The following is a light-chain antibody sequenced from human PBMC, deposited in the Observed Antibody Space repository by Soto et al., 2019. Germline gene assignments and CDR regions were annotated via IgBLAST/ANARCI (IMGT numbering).Light chain of an antibody. CDR2: GAS. CDR1: QSVSSSY. J-gene: IGKJ2*01. Sequence: PGERVTLSCRASQSVSSSYLTWYQQKPGQAPRLLIYGASTRATSIPARFSGSGSGTDFTLTISSLQPEDFAVYYCHPDYNSSWPFGQGTKLEIK. CDR3: HPDYNSSWP. V-gene: IGKV3D-7*01.